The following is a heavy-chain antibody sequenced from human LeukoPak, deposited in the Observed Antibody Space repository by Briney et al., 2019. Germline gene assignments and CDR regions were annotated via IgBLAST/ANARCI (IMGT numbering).Heavy chain of an antibody. CDR2: INHSGST. CDR3: ARSAPSDSSGWYLGGI. CDR1: GGSFSGYY. D-gene: IGHD6-19*01. J-gene: IGHJ4*02. V-gene: IGHV4-34*01. Sequence: KTSETLSLTCAVYGGSFSGYYWSWIRQPPGKGLEWIGEINHSGSTNYNPSLESRVTISVDTSKNQFSLKLSSVTAADTAVYYCARSAPSDSSGWYLGGIWGQGTLVTVSS.